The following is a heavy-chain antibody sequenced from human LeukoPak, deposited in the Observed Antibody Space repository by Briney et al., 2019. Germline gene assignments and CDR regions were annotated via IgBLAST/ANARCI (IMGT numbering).Heavy chain of an antibody. J-gene: IGHJ4*02. V-gene: IGHV3-23*01. CDR2: ISGSGGST. CDR3: AKVVFLWAAAAGSRYFDY. D-gene: IGHD6-13*01. Sequence: PGGSLRLSCAASGFTFSSYAMSWVRQAPGKGLEWVSSISGSGGSTHYADSVRGRFTISRDNSKNTLFLQMNSLGAEDTAVYYCAKVVFLWAAAAGSRYFDYWGQGTLVTVSS. CDR1: GFTFSSYA.